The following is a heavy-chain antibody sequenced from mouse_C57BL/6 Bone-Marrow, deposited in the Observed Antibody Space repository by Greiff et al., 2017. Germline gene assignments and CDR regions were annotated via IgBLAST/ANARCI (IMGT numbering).Heavy chain of an antibody. CDR3: AISESNYFAY. CDR2: IHPSDGDT. CDR1: GYTFTSYW. Sequence: QVQLQQPGAELVKPGASVKVSCKASGYTFTSYWMHWVKQRPGQGLEWIGRIHPSDGDTNYNQKFKGKATLTVDKSSSTAYMQLSRLTSEDSAVYYCAISESNYFAYWGQGTLVTVSA. V-gene: IGHV1-74*01. J-gene: IGHJ3*01. D-gene: IGHD2-5*01.